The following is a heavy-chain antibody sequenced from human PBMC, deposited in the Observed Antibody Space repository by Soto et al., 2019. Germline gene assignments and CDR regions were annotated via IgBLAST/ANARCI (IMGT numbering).Heavy chain of an antibody. CDR3: ARERMVYATNYYYYGMDV. V-gene: IGHV1-2*04. CDR1: GYTFTGYY. D-gene: IGHD2-8*01. J-gene: IGHJ6*02. Sequence: ASVKVSCKASGYTFTGYYMHWVRQAPGQGLEWMGWINPNSGGTNYAQKFQGWATMTRDTSISTAYMELSRLRSDDTAVYYCARERMVYATNYYYYGMDVWGQGTTVTVSS. CDR2: INPNSGGT.